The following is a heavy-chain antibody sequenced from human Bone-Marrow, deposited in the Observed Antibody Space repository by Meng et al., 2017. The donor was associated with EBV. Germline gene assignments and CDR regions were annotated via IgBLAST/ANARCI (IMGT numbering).Heavy chain of an antibody. Sequence: VRTGAEVKRPGSSVKGSCWTSGGTFNSDAVSWVRQAPGQGLEWMGGLIPMSGAPHYAQKFQGRVTITADESTSTHYMDLSNLRSDDTAMYYCASESGGGFTPDYWGQGTLVTVSS. D-gene: IGHD3-10*01. CDR3: ASESGGGFTPDY. V-gene: IGHV1-69*01. CDR1: GGTFNSDA. CDR2: LIPMSGAP. J-gene: IGHJ4*02.